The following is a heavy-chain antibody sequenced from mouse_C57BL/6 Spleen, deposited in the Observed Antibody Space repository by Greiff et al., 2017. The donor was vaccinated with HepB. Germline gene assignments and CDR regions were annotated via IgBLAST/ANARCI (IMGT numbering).Heavy chain of an antibody. J-gene: IGHJ2*01. CDR1: GYSITSGYD. CDR3: ARRQLRLLYFDY. Sequence: EVQGVESGPGMVKPSQSLSLTCTVTGYSITSGYDWHWIRHFPGNKLEWMGYISYSGSTNYNPSLKSRISITHDTSKNHFFLKLNSVTTEDTATYYCARRQLRLLYFDYWGQGTTLTVSS. D-gene: IGHD3-2*02. V-gene: IGHV3-1*01. CDR2: ISYSGST.